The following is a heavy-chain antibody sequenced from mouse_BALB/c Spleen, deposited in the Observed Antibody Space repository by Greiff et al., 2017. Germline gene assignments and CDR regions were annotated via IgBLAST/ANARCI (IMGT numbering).Heavy chain of an antibody. CDR3: ARNMDY. CDR1: GFTFSDYY. V-gene: IGHV5-4*02. Sequence: EVKLVESGGGLVKPGGSLKLSCAASGFTFSDYYMYWVRQTPAKRLEWVATISDGGSYTYYPDSVKGRFTISRDNAKNNLYLQMSSLKSEDTAMYYCARNMDYWGQGTSVTVSS. J-gene: IGHJ4*01. CDR2: ISDGGSYT.